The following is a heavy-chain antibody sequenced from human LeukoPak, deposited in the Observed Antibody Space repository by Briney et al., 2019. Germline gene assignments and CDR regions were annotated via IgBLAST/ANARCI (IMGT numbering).Heavy chain of an antibody. CDR1: GGTFSSYA. CDR2: IIPIFGTA. D-gene: IGHD1-1*01. J-gene: IGHJ5*02. V-gene: IGHV1-69*05. Sequence: ASVMVSCKASGGTFSSYAISWVRQAPGQGLEWMGGIIPIFGTANYAQKFQGRVTITTDESTSTAYMELSSLRSEDTAVYYCARDNCAGANWFDPWGQGTLVTVSS. CDR3: ARDNCAGANWFDP.